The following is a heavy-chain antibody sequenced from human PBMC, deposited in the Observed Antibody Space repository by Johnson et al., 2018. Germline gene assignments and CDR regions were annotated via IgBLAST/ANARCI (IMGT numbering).Heavy chain of an antibody. V-gene: IGHV3-15*07. Sequence: VQLVESGGGLVKPGGSLRLSCTTSGFSFTDTWMTWVRQAPGKGLEWVGRIKSKTDGGTTDYAAPVKGRFTIPRDDSKNTLYLQMNSLKTEDTDGYYCAPYAFDIWGQGTMVTVSS. CDR3: APYAFDI. CDR1: GFSFTDTW. CDR2: IKSKTDGGTT. J-gene: IGHJ3*02.